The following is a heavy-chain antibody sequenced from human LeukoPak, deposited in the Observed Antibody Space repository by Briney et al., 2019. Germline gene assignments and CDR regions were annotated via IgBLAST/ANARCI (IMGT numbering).Heavy chain of an antibody. CDR3: ARSNHDYSDYEGAFDI. CDR2: IIPIFGTA. D-gene: IGHD4-11*01. J-gene: IGHJ3*02. CDR1: GGTFSSYA. V-gene: IGHV1-69*13. Sequence: ASVKVSCKASGGTFSSYAISWVRQAPGQGLEWMGGIIPIFGTANYAQKFQGRVTITADESTSTAYMELSSLRSEDTAVYYCARSNHDYSDYEGAFDIWGQGTMVTVSS.